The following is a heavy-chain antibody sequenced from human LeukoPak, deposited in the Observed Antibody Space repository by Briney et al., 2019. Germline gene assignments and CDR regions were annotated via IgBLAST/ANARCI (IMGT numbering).Heavy chain of an antibody. CDR3: ARGRASYDFWSGYLFDY. D-gene: IGHD3-3*01. CDR1: GGPFSGYY. CDR2: INHSGST. V-gene: IGHV4-34*01. J-gene: IGHJ4*02. Sequence: SETLSLTCAVYGGPFSGYYWSWIRQSPGKGLEWIGEINHSGSTNYNPSPKSRVTISVDTSKNQFSLKLSSVTAADTAVYYCARGRASYDFWSGYLFDYWGQGTLVTVSS.